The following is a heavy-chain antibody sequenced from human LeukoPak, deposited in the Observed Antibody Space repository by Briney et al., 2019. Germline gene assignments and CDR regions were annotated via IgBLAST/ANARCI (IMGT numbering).Heavy chain of an antibody. CDR2: MNPNSGNT. J-gene: IGHJ5*02. D-gene: IGHD3-3*01. V-gene: IGHV1-8*01. CDR1: GYTFTSYD. Sequence: GASVKVSCKASGYTFTSYDINWVRQATGQGLEWMGWMNPNSGNTGYAQKFQGRVTMTRNTSISTAYMELSSLRSEDTAVYYCAGGPGYYDFWSGYPKEDGWFDPWGQGTLVTVSS. CDR3: AGGPGYYDFWSGYPKEDGWFDP.